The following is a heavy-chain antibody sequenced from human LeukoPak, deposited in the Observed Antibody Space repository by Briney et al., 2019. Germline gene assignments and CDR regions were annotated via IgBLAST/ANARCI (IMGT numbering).Heavy chain of an antibody. J-gene: IGHJ4*02. V-gene: IGHV4-39*07. CDR3: ARVRGAGYQGVIDY. Sequence: SETLSLTCTVSGGSISSSSYYWGWIRQPPGKGLGWIGSIYYSGSTYYNPSLKSRVTISVDTSKNQFSLKLSSVIAADTAVYYCARVRGAGYQGVIDYWGQGTLVTVSS. CDR2: IYYSGST. D-gene: IGHD2-15*01. CDR1: GGSISSSSYY.